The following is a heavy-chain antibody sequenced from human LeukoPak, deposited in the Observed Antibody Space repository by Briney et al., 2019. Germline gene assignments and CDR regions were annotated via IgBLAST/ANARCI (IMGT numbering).Heavy chain of an antibody. D-gene: IGHD1-26*01. CDR3: ARGPQGKSGSPPYYFDY. V-gene: IGHV3-66*01. CDR1: GFTVSGNY. Sequence: GGSLRLSCAASGFTVSGNYMNWVRQAPGKGLEWVSVIYSGGSTYYTDSVKGRFTISRDNSKNTLYLQMNSLRAEDTAVYYCARGPQGKSGSPPYYFDYWGQGTLVTVSS. J-gene: IGHJ4*02. CDR2: IYSGGST.